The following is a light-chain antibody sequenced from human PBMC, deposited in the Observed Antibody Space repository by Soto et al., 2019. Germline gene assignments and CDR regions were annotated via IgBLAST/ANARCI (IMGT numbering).Light chain of an antibody. CDR1: KNDVGFYYF. V-gene: IGLV2-8*01. CDR2: EVV. J-gene: IGLJ1*01. CDR3: KSYAGSNTYV. Sequence: QSALTQPPSASGSPGQSVTISCTGTKNDVGFYYFVSWYQHHPGKAPRLIIYEVVQRPSGVPARFSGSKSGNTASLTVSGLQAADEADYFCKSYAGSNTYVFGSGTKVTVL.